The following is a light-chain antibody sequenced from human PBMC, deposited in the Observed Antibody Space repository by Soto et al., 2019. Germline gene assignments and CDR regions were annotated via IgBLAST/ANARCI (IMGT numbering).Light chain of an antibody. CDR2: LEGSGSY. Sequence: QAVVTQSSSASASLGSSVKLTCTLSSGHSSNIITWHQQLPGKAPRYLMKLEGSGSYNKGSGVPDRFSGSSSGADRYLTISNLQSEDEADYYCETWDTNTLVFGGGTKLTVL. CDR3: ETWDTNTLV. CDR1: SGHSSNI. J-gene: IGLJ3*02. V-gene: IGLV4-60*03.